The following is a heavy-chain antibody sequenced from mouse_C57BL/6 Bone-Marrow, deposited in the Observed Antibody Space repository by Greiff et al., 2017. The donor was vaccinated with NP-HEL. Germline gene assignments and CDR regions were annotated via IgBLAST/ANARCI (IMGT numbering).Heavy chain of an antibody. CDR3: ARVIYGNYLYAMDY. J-gene: IGHJ4*01. CDR1: GYTFTSYW. D-gene: IGHD2-1*01. CDR2: IHPNSGST. Sequence: QVQLQQPGAELVKPGASVKLSCKASGYTFTSYWMHWVKQRPGQGLEWIGMIHPNSGSTNYNEKFKSKATLTADKSSSTAYMQLSGLTSEDSAVYYCARVIYGNYLYAMDYWGQGTSVTVSA. V-gene: IGHV1-64*01.